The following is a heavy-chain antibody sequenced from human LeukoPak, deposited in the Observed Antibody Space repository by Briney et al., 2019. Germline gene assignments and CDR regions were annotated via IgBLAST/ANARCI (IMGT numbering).Heavy chain of an antibody. CDR1: GYTFTSYG. CDR3: ARGYYDSSGYSWFDP. Sequence: ASVKVSCKASGYTFTSYGISWVRQAPGQGLEWMGWISAYNGNANYAQKLQGRVTMTTDTSTSTAYMELRSLRSDDTAVYYCARGYYDSSGYSWFDPWGQGTLVTVSS. D-gene: IGHD3-22*01. CDR2: ISAYNGNA. J-gene: IGHJ5*02. V-gene: IGHV1-18*01.